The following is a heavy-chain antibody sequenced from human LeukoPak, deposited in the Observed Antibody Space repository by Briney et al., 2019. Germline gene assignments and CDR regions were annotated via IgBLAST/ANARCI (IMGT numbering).Heavy chain of an antibody. D-gene: IGHD2-21*01. CDR3: RIIPRAGGDFDY. V-gene: IGHV3-7*01. Sequence: GGSLRLSCAASGFTFSDYWMNWVRQAPGKGLEWVANIKKDGSEKYYVDSVKGRFTISRDNAEKSLYLQMNSLRTEDTAVYYCRIIPRAGGDFDYWGQGTLVTVSS. CDR2: IKKDGSEK. J-gene: IGHJ4*02. CDR1: GFTFSDYW.